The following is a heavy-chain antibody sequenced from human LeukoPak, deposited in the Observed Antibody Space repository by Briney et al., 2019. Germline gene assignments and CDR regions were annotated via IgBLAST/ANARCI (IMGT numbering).Heavy chain of an antibody. CDR1: RFTFNTYA. CDR3: ARVKRDCSGGSCYSYDY. Sequence: GGSLRLSCAASRFTFNTYAVNWVRQAPGKGLEWVSAISGNGDITYYADSVRGRFTISRDNSKNTLYLQMNSLRAEDTTVYYCARVKRDCSGGSCYSYDYWGQGTLVTVSS. D-gene: IGHD2-15*01. CDR2: ISGNGDIT. V-gene: IGHV3-23*01. J-gene: IGHJ4*02.